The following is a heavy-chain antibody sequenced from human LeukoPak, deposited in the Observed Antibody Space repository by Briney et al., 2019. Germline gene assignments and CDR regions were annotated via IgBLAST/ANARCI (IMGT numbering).Heavy chain of an antibody. CDR1: GFTFSSYA. CDR2: ISSNGGST. J-gene: IGHJ4*02. CDR3: AKGVAVASPYYFDY. D-gene: IGHD6-19*01. V-gene: IGHV3-64*01. Sequence: PGGSLRLSCAASGFTFSSYAMHWVRQAPGKGLEYVSAISSNGGSTYYANSVKGRFTISRDNSKNTLYLQMNSLRAEDTAVYYCAKGVAVASPYYFDYWGQGTLVTVSS.